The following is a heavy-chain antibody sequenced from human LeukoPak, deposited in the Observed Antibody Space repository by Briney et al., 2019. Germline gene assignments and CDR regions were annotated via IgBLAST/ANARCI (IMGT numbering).Heavy chain of an antibody. CDR3: ARGNRGRDAFDI. CDR1: GGSISSYY. CDR2: IYYSGST. J-gene: IGHJ3*02. V-gene: IGHV4-59*01. Sequence: PSETLSLTCTVSGGSISSYYWSWIRQPPGKGLEWIGYIYYSGSTNYNPSLKSRVTISVDTSKNRFSLKLSSVTAADTAVYYCARGNRGRDAFDIWGQGTMVTVSS. D-gene: IGHD1-14*01.